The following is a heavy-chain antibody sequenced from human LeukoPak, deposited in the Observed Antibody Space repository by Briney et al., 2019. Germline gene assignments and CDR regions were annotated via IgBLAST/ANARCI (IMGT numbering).Heavy chain of an antibody. CDR1: GGSISSGGYS. Sequence: SETLSLTCAVSGGSISSGGYSWSWIRQPPGKGLEWIGYIYHSGSTYYNPSLKSRVTISVDRSKNQFSLKLSSVTAADTAVYYCASLLLITMIVVVITPRFDYWGQGTLVTVSS. J-gene: IGHJ4*02. CDR2: IYHSGST. V-gene: IGHV4-30-2*01. CDR3: ASLLLITMIVVVITPRFDY. D-gene: IGHD3-22*01.